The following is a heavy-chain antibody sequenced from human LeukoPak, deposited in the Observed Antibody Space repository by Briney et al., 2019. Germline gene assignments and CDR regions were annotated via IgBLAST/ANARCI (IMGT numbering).Heavy chain of an antibody. CDR1: GFTFSSYW. CDR2: INSDGSST. J-gene: IGHJ4*02. D-gene: IGHD3-9*01. V-gene: IGHV3-74*01. Sequence: GXXRLSCAASGFTFSSYWMHWVRQAPGKGLVWVSRINSDGSSTSYADSVKGRFTISRDNAKNTLYLQMNSLRAEDTAVYYCVMILTGYYSNDYWGQGTLVTVSS. CDR3: VMILTGYYSNDY.